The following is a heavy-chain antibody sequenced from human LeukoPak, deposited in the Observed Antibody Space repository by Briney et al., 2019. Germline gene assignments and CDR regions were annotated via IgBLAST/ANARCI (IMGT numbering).Heavy chain of an antibody. CDR2: MNPNSGNT. Sequence: GASVKVSCKASGYTFTSYDINWVRQATGQGLEWMGWMNPNSGNTGYAQKFQGRVTMTRDTSISTAYMELSRLRSDDTAVYYCAREATDAGQQPYDMDVWGKGTTVTVSS. CDR3: AREATDAGQQPYDMDV. V-gene: IGHV1-8*01. CDR1: GYTFTSYD. D-gene: IGHD6-13*01. J-gene: IGHJ6*03.